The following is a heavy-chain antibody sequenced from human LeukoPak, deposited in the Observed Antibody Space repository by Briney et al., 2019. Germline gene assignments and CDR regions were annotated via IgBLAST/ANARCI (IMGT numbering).Heavy chain of an antibody. CDR3: ARGRYCSSTSCRFDY. CDR2: IKQDGSEK. CDR1: GFTFSSYW. J-gene: IGHJ4*02. Sequence: GGSLRLSCAASGFTFSSYWMSWVRQAPGKGLEWVANIKQDGSEKYYVHSVKGRFTISRDNAKNSLYLQMNSLRAEDTAVYYCARGRYCSSTSCRFDYWGQGTLVTVSS. V-gene: IGHV3-7*04. D-gene: IGHD2-2*01.